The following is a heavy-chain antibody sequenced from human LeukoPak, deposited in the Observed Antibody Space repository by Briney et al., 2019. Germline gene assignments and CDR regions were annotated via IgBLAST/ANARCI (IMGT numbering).Heavy chain of an antibody. CDR1: GFTFSSYA. Sequence: PGGSLRLSCAASGFTFSSYAMSWVRQAPGKGLEWVSGVSGSGVSTYYADSVKGRFTISRDNSKNTLYLQMNSLRAEDTAVYYCANVPCGSGWGQGTLVTVSS. V-gene: IGHV3-23*01. CDR3: ANVPCGSG. D-gene: IGHD3-10*01. J-gene: IGHJ4*02. CDR2: VSGSGVST.